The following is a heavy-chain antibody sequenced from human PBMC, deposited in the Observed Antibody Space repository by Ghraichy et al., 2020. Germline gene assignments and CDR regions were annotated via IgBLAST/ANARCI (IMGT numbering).Heavy chain of an antibody. CDR3: ARVVSSYHFDY. CDR2: ISSDGTST. J-gene: IGHJ4*02. D-gene: IGHD2/OR15-2a*01. V-gene: IGHV3-74*01. Sequence: GGSLRLSCEASGFTFSSYWMHWVRQAPGKGLVWVSRISSDGTSTTYADYVKGRFTISRDNAKNTLYLQMNRLRAEDTAIYYCARVVSSYHFDYWGQGNLVTVSS. CDR1: GFTFSSYW.